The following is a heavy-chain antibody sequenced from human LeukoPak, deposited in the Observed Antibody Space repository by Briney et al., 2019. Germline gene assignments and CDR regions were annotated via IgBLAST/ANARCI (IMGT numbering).Heavy chain of an antibody. Sequence: SETLSLTCAVYGGSFSGYYWSWIRQPPGKGLEWIGEINHSGSTNYNPSLKSRVTISVDTSKNQFSLKLSSVTAADTAVYYCARGKNGIAAAGTRYYFDYWGQGTLVTVSS. J-gene: IGHJ4*02. CDR2: INHSGST. D-gene: IGHD6-13*01. CDR3: ARGKNGIAAAGTRYYFDY. V-gene: IGHV4-34*01. CDR1: GGSFSGYY.